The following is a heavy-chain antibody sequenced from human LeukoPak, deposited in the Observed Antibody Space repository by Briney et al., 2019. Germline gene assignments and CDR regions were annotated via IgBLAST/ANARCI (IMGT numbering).Heavy chain of an antibody. D-gene: IGHD2-15*01. J-gene: IGHJ6*04. CDR3: ARDQHCSGGSCYYGYYYYYGMDV. V-gene: IGHV1-18*04. CDR2: ISAYNGNT. Sequence: ASVNVSCKASGYTFTSYGISWVRQAPGQGLEWMGWISAYNGNTNYAQKLQGRVTMTTDTSTSTAYMELRSLRSDDTAVYYCARDQHCSGGSCYYGYYYYYGMDVWGKGTTVTVSS. CDR1: GYTFTSYG.